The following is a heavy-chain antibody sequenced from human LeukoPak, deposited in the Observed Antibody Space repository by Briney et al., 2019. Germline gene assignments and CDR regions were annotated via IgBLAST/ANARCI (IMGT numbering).Heavy chain of an antibody. CDR3: ANRQVFDGNDY. CDR1: GFTFSSYG. V-gene: IGHV3-23*01. Sequence: GGSLRLSCAASGFTFSSYGMSWVRQAPGKGLEWVSAISGSGGSTYYADSVKGRFTISRDNSKNTLYLQMNSLRAEDTAVYYCANRQVFDGNDYWGQGTLVTVSS. J-gene: IGHJ4*02. CDR2: ISGSGGST.